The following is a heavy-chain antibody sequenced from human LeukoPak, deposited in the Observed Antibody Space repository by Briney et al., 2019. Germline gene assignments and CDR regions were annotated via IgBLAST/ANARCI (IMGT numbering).Heavy chain of an antibody. CDR3: AKDTLPAVGASYYFDY. CDR2: ISSDSKTI. V-gene: IGHV3-48*04. J-gene: IGHJ4*02. Sequence: PGGSLRLSCAASGFAFSSSSMNWVRQAPGKGLEWLSYISSDSKTIYYADSVKGRFTISRDNAKNALYLQMNSLRAEDTAVYYCAKDTLPAVGASYYFDYWGQGTLVTVSS. D-gene: IGHD1-26*01. CDR1: GFAFSSSS.